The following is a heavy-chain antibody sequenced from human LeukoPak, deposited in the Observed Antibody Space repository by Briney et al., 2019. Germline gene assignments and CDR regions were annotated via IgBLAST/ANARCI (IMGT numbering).Heavy chain of an antibody. V-gene: IGHV4-38-2*02. CDR2: IYHSGST. CDR1: GYSISSGYY. CDR3: ARGRRDFDF. Sequence: SETLSLTCTDSGYSISSGYYWGWIRQPPGKGLEWIGSIYHSGSTYYNPSLKSRVTISVDTSKNQFSLKLSSVTAADTAVYYCARGRRDFDFWGQGTLVTVSS. J-gene: IGHJ4*02.